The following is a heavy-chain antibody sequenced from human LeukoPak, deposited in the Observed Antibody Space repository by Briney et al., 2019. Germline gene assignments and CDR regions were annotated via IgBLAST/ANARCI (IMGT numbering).Heavy chain of an antibody. CDR3: ARVSDDSITIGAFDI. D-gene: IGHD3-22*01. CDR1: GGTFSSYA. J-gene: IGHJ3*02. CDR2: IIPIFGTA. Sequence: SVKVSCKASGGTFSSYAISWVRQAPGQGLEWMGRIIPIFGTANYAQKFQGRVTITTDESTSTAYMELSSLRSEDTAVYYCARVSDDSITIGAFDIWGQGTMVTVSS. V-gene: IGHV1-69*05.